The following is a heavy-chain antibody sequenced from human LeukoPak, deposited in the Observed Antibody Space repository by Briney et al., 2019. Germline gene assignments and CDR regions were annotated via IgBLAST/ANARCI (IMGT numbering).Heavy chain of an antibody. CDR1: GFTFSSYP. V-gene: IGHV3-64*01. D-gene: IGHD6-25*01. CDR2: ISSNGGTT. Sequence: AGGSLRLSCAASGFTFSSYPMHWVRQAPGKGLEYVSAISSNGGTTYYANSVKGRFTISRDNSKNTLYLQMGSLRAEDMAVYYCARTFSSAGDIWGQGTMVTVSS. CDR3: ARTFSSAGDI. J-gene: IGHJ3*02.